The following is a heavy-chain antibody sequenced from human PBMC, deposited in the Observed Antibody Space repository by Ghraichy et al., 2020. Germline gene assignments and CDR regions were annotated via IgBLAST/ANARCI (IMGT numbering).Heavy chain of an antibody. CDR2: FYYSGNN. J-gene: IGHJ3*02. Sequence: SETLSLTCTVSGGSITSGDYYWSWMRQHPGKDLVWIGYFYYSGNNYYNTSLKSRVTISVDTSNNNFSLNLTSVTAADTAVYYCARPPSAGYQRGAYDIWG. D-gene: IGHD5-12*01. CDR3: ARPPSAGYQRGAYDI. CDR1: GGSITSGDYY. V-gene: IGHV4-31*03.